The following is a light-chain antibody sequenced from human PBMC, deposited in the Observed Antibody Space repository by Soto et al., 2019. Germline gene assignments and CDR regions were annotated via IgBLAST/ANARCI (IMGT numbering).Light chain of an antibody. J-gene: IGLJ2*01. CDR3: SAWDDSLNGLI. Sequence: QSVLTQPPSASGTPGQRVTISCSGSSSNIGINTVNWYQQLPDTAPKLLLYGSNQRPSGVPARFSGSKSGTSASLAISGLQSEDEADYYCSAWDDSLNGLIFGGGTKLTVL. V-gene: IGLV1-44*01. CDR1: SSNIGINT. CDR2: GSN.